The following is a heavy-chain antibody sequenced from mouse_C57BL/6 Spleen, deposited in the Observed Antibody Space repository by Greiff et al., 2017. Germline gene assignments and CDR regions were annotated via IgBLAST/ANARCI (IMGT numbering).Heavy chain of an antibody. Sequence: EVKLVESGGGLVQPGGSMKLSCVASGFTFSNYWMNWVRQSPEKGLEWVAQIRLKSDNYATHYAESVKGRFTISRDDSKSSVYLQMNNLRAEDTGIYYCTAAQDAMDYWGQGTSVTVSS. J-gene: IGHJ4*01. CDR3: TAAQDAMDY. CDR1: GFTFSNYW. V-gene: IGHV6-3*01. CDR2: IRLKSDNYAT.